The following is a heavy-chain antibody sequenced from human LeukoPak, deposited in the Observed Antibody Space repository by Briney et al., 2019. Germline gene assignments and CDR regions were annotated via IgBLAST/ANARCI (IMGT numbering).Heavy chain of an antibody. CDR2: IYPGDSDT. D-gene: IGHD3-9*01. J-gene: IGHJ4*02. CDR1: GYNFNTYW. CDR3: ARHGGEVLRYFDWFQSDY. Sequence: GESLKISCKGSGYNFNTYWVAWVRQLPGKGLEWMGIIYPGDSDTRYSPSFQGQVTISADKSISTAYLQWSSLKASDTAMYYCARHGGEVLRYFDWFQSDYWGQGTLVTVSS. V-gene: IGHV5-51*01.